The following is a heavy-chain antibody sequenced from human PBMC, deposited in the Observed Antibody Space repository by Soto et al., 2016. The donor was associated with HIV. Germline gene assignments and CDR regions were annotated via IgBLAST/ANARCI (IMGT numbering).Heavy chain of an antibody. V-gene: IGHV3-23*01. D-gene: IGHD1-26*01. CDR1: GFTFSSYA. J-gene: IGHJ3*02. Sequence: EVQLLESGGGLVQPGGSLRLSCAASGFTFSSYAMSWVRQAPGKGLEWVSAISGSGGSTYYADSVKGRFTISRDNSKNTLYLQMNSLRAEDTAVYYCAKDIVGLTPYQTMDAFDIWGQGTMVTVSS. CDR2: ISGSGGST. CDR3: AKDIVGLTPYQTMDAFDI.